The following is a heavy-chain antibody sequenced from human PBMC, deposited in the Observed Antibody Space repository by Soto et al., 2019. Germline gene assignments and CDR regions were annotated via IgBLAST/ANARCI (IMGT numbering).Heavy chain of an antibody. Sequence: QLQLHESGTGLVKPSESLSLTCTVSGGSINTWGYFWAWIRQPPGEGLGWLGSIDHSGRPPYNGRVAIWPDTSKNQFSLGLTSVTAADTTVYYCARDFGDYRVDHWGQGTLVTVSS. D-gene: IGHD4-17*01. CDR1: GGSINTWGYF. CDR2: IDHSGRP. CDR3: ARDFGDYRVDH. V-gene: IGHV4-39*02. J-gene: IGHJ4*02.